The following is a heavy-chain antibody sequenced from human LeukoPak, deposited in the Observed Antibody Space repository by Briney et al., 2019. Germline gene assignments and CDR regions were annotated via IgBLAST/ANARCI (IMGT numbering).Heavy chain of an antibody. Sequence: GGSLRLSCAASGFTFSSYAMSWVRLAPGKGLEWVSAISGSGGSTYYADSVKGGLTISRDNFKNTLYLQMHSLRAEDTAVYYWAKAGVVATNKYNWFDPWGQGTLVTVSS. J-gene: IGHJ5*02. D-gene: IGHD5-12*01. CDR1: GFTFSSYA. CDR3: AKAGVVATNKYNWFDP. V-gene: IGHV3-23*01. CDR2: ISGSGGST.